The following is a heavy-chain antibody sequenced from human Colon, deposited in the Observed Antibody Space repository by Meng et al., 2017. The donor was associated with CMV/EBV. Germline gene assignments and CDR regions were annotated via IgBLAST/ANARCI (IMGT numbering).Heavy chain of an antibody. CDR3: MTPTGSSDY. D-gene: IGHD6-6*01. Sequence: GGSLGLSCAASGFAFSSHWMNWVRQAPGRGLEWLANIKQDGSEKNYVDSVKGRFIISRDNAQNSLYLQMNSLRVEDTAIYYCMTPTGSSDYWGQGTLVTVSS. J-gene: IGHJ4*02. V-gene: IGHV3-7*01. CDR1: GFAFSSHW. CDR2: IKQDGSEK.